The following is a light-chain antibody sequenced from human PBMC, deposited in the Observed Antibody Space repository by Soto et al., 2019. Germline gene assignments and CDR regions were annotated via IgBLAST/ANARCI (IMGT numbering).Light chain of an antibody. J-gene: IGKJ1*01. CDR3: LQEYGDSWT. CDR1: RDVGSD. Sequence: QMTQSPSSLSASVGEKIIITCRASRDVGSDVSWYQQKPGQAPKLLIYAASNLYTGVPSRFSGSRSGTDCTLTISSLQPEDFESYYCLQEYGDSWTFGQGTKVEIE. V-gene: IGKV1-6*01. CDR2: AAS.